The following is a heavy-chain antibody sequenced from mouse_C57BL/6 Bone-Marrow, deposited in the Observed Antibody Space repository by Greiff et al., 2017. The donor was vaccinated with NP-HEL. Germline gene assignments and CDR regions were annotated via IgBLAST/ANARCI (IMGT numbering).Heavy chain of an antibody. D-gene: IGHD1-1*01. J-gene: IGHJ4*01. CDR3: ARSYYYGSSYYAMDY. V-gene: IGHV1-4*01. CDR2: INPSRGYT. Sequence: VQLQESGAELARPGASVKMSCKASGYTFTSYTMHWVKQRPGQGLEWIGYINPSRGYTKYIQKFKDKATLTADKSYSTAYMQRSSLTSEDSSVYFFARSYYYGSSYYAMDYWGQGTSVTVSS. CDR1: GYTFTSYT.